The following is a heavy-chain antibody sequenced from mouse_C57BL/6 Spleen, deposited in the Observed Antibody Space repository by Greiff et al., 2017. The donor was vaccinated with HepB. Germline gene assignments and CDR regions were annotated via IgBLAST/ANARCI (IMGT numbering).Heavy chain of an antibody. Sequence: EVQLVESGGGLVKPGGSLKLSCAASGFTFSDYGMHWVRQAPEKGLEWVAYISSGSSTIYYADTVKGRFTISRDNAKNTLFLQMTSLRSEDTAMYYCARGGSGYVKGPYYYAMDYWGQGTSVTVSS. D-gene: IGHD3-2*02. CDR2: ISSGSSTI. CDR1: GFTFSDYG. V-gene: IGHV5-17*01. CDR3: ARGGSGYVKGPYYYAMDY. J-gene: IGHJ4*01.